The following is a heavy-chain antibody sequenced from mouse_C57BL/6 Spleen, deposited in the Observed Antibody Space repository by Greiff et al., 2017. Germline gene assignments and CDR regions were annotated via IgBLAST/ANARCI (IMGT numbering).Heavy chain of an antibody. CDR3: ASTGTMGYFDV. D-gene: IGHD4-1*01. CDR2: ISSGGSYT. V-gene: IGHV5-6*01. J-gene: IGHJ1*03. Sequence: EVKLVESGGDLVKPGGSLKLSCAASGFTFSSYGMSWVRQTPDKRLEWVATISSGGSYTYYPDSVKGRFTISRDNAKNTLYLQMSSLKSEDTAMYYCASTGTMGYFDVWGTGTTVTVSS. CDR1: GFTFSSYG.